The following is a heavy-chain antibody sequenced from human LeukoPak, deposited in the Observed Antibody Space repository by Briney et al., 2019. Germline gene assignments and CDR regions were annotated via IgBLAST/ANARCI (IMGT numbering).Heavy chain of an antibody. D-gene: IGHD2-15*01. CDR2: IYHSGST. V-gene: IGHV4-38-2*01. CDR3: AGRGYCSGGSCYFFDY. Sequence: SETLSLTCAVSGYPISSGYYWGWIRQPPGKGLECIGSIYHSGSTYYNPSLKSRVTISVDTSKNQFSLKLSSVTAADTAVYYCAGRGYCSGGSCYFFDYWGQGTLVTVSS. CDR1: GYPISSGYY. J-gene: IGHJ4*02.